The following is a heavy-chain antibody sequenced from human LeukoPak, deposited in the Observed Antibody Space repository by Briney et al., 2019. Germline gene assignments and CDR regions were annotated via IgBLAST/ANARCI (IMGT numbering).Heavy chain of an antibody. Sequence: ASVKVSCKVSGYTLTELSMHWVRQAPGKGLEWMGGFDPEDGETIYAQKFQGRVTMTEDTSTDTAYMELSSLRSEDTAVYYCATGALGFGELLYWGQGTLVTVSS. CDR2: FDPEDGET. CDR3: ATGALGFGELLY. D-gene: IGHD3-10*01. V-gene: IGHV1-24*01. CDR1: GYTLTELS. J-gene: IGHJ4*02.